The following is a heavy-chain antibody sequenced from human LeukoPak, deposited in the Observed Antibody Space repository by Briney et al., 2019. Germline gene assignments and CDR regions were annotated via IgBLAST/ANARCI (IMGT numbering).Heavy chain of an antibody. CDR3: ARITTTVTAIDY. J-gene: IGHJ4*02. CDR1: GFTFSSYA. D-gene: IGHD4-17*01. Sequence: GGSLRLSCAASGFTFSSYAMHWVRQAPGKGLEWVAVISYDGSNKYYADSVKGRFTISRDNSKNTLYLQMNSLRAEDTVVYYCARITTTVTAIDYWGQGTLVSVSS. CDR2: ISYDGSNK. V-gene: IGHV3-30*04.